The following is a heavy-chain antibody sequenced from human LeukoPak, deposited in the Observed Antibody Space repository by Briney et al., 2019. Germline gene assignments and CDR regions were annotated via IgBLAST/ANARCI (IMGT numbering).Heavy chain of an antibody. V-gene: IGHV1-8*01. J-gene: IGHJ4*02. D-gene: IGHD3-3*01. CDR3: ARGSGYDLWSGRKRSFDY. Sequence: ASVKVSCKASGYTFTSYDINWVRQATGQGLEWMGWMNPNSGNTGYAQKFQGRVTMTRNTSISTAYMELSSLRSEDTAVYYCARGSGYDLWSGRKRSFDYWGQGTLVTVSS. CDR2: MNPNSGNT. CDR1: GYTFTSYD.